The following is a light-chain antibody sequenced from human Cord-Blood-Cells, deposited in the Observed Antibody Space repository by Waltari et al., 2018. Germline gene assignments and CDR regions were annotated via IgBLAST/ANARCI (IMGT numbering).Light chain of an antibody. V-gene: IGKV3-11*01. J-gene: IGKJ4*01. CDR3: QQRSNGGT. CDR2: DAS. Sequence: ETVLTQSPATLSFSPGERATLSCRASQSVSSYLAWYQQKPGQAPRLLIYDASNRATGIPARFSGSGSGTDFTLTISSLEPEDFAVYYCQQRSNGGTFGGGTKVEIK. CDR1: QSVSSY.